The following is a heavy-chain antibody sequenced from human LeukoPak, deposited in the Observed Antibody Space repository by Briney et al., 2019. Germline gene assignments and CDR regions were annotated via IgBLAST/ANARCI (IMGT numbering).Heavy chain of an antibody. J-gene: IGHJ4*02. Sequence: PGGTLRLSCAASGFTFSSNSMNWVRQALGKGLEWVSSISTSSSYIYYADSVKGRFTISRDKAKNSLYLQMNSLRAEDTAVYYCAIAVAGTAFDYWGQGTLVTVSS. CDR3: AIAVAGTAFDY. D-gene: IGHD6-19*01. V-gene: IGHV3-21*01. CDR2: ISTSSSYI. CDR1: GFTFSSNS.